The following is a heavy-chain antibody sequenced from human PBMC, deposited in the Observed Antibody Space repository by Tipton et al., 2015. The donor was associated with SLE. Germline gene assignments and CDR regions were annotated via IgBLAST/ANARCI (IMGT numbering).Heavy chain of an antibody. CDR2: IYYSGST. CDR1: GVSISIGDYY. V-gene: IGHV4-30-4*01. D-gene: IGHD3-10*01. Sequence: TLSLTCTVSGVSISIGDYYCRLIRQPPGKGLDWIGYIYYSGSTYDNPSLKSRVTLSVDTSKNQFSLKLSSVTAADTAVYYCARGVWFGELGYYYYMDVWGKGTTVT. CDR3: ARGVWFGELGYYYYMDV. J-gene: IGHJ6*03.